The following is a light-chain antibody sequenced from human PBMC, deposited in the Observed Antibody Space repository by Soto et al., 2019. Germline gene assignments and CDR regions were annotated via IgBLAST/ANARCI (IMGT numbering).Light chain of an antibody. Sequence: QSARAQPASVSGSPGQSITMSCTGTSSDDGGYKYVSWYQQHPGKAPKLMIYDVSNRPSGVSNRFSGSKSGNTASLTISGLQAEDEADYYCSSYTGSSTYVVFGGGTKLTVL. V-gene: IGLV2-14*01. CDR2: DVS. CDR1: SSDDGGYKY. J-gene: IGLJ2*01. CDR3: SSYTGSSTYVV.